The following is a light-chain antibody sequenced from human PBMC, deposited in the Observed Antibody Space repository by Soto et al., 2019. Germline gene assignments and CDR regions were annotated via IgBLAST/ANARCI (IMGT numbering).Light chain of an antibody. CDR3: AAWDDSLNGPV. CDR1: SSNIGTNT. V-gene: IGLV1-44*01. Sequence: QSVLTQPPSASGTPGQRVTISCSGSSSNIGTNTVNWYQQLPGAAPKLLIHGNNQRPSGVPDRFSGSKSGTAASLAISGLQSEDEADYYCAAWDDSLNGPVFGGGTKLTV. CDR2: GNN. J-gene: IGLJ2*01.